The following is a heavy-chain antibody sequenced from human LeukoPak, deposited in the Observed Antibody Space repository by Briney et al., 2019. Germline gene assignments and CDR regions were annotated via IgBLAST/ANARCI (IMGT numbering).Heavy chain of an antibody. CDR3: ARGAYYYDSSGYSSPHFDY. CDR2: INHSGST. CDR1: GGSFSGYY. Sequence: SETLSLTCAVYGGSFSGYYWSWIRQPPGKGLEWIGEINHSGSTNYNPSLKSRVTISVDTSKNQFSLKLSPVTAADTAVYYCARGAYYYDSSGYSSPHFDYWGQGTLVTVSS. V-gene: IGHV4-34*01. D-gene: IGHD3-22*01. J-gene: IGHJ4*02.